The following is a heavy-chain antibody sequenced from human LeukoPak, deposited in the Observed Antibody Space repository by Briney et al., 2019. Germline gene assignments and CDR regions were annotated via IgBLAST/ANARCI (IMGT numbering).Heavy chain of an antibody. V-gene: IGHV3-23*01. D-gene: IGHD6-6*01. CDR2: MSYSGSST. CDR1: GFTFSSYA. Sequence: PGRSLRLSCAASGFTFSSYAMNWVRQAPGKGLEWVSAMSYSGSSTYYADSVKGRFTISRDNSKNTLYLQMNSLRAEDTAVYYCAKDRSSSFSGFLEYWGQGTLVTVSS. CDR3: AKDRSSSFSGFLEY. J-gene: IGHJ4*02.